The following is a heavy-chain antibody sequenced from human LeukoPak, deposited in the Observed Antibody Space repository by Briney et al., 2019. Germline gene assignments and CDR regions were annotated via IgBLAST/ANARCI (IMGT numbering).Heavy chain of an antibody. D-gene: IGHD2-21*02. CDR2: LYYSGST. Sequence: PSETLSLTCTVSGGSISGYYWSWIRQPPGRGLEWIGYLYYSGSTNYNPSLKSRVTMSVDTSNNQFSLQLRSVTAADTAVYYCARRSRTYCGGDCYAFDYWGQGTLLTVSS. V-gene: IGHV4-59*08. J-gene: IGHJ4*02. CDR1: GGSISGYY. CDR3: ARRSRTYCGGDCYAFDY.